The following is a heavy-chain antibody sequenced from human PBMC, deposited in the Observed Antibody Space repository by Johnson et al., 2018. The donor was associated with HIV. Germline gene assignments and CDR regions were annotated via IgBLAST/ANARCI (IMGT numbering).Heavy chain of an antibody. CDR3: AREGYSSGHAGAFDL. D-gene: IGHD5-18*01. V-gene: IGHV3-30*04. CDR2: ISSDGTWQ. J-gene: IGHJ3*01. Sequence: VQLVESGGGVVQPGRSLRLSCAASGFTFSSSPMHWVRQAPGEGLAWVAVISSDGTWQNYAGSVTGRFSISRDNARNTLDLQMDSLRAEDTAVYYCAREGYSSGHAGAFDLWGQGTVVTVSS. CDR1: GFTFSSSP.